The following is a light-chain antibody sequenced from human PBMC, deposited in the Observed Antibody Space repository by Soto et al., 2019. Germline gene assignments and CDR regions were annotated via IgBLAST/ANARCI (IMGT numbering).Light chain of an antibody. CDR3: SSYTSSCTLYC. CDR2: EVS. J-gene: IGLJ1*01. Sequence: QSVLTRPAFVSGSAGQSITIACTGTSSDVGGYNYVSWYQQHPGKAPKLMIYEVSNRPSGVSNRFSGSKSGNTASLTISGLQAEDEAYYYCSSYTSSCTLYCIGTGTRFTVL. CDR1: SSDVGGYNY. V-gene: IGLV2-14*01.